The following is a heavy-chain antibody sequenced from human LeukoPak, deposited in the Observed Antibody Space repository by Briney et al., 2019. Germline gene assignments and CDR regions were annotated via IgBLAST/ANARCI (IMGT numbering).Heavy chain of an antibody. CDR1: GYSISSGYY. V-gene: IGHV4-38-2*02. CDR2: IYHRGST. D-gene: IGHD3-3*01. Sequence: SETLSLTCTVSGYSISSGYYWGWIRQPPGKGLEWIGSIYHRGSTYYNPSLRSRVTISLDRSKKKFSLKLTSVTAADTAVYFCARGAEYYAICRGYAGYSDYWGQGISVTVSS. CDR3: ARGAEYYAICRGYAGYSDY. J-gene: IGHJ4*02.